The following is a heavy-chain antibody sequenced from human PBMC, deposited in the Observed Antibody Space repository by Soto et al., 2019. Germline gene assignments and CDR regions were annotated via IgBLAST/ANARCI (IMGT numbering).Heavy chain of an antibody. V-gene: IGHV3-23*01. Sequence: GGSLRLSRAASGFTFSSYAMSWVRQAPGKGLGWVSAISGSGGSTYYADSVKGRFTISRDNSKNTLYLQMNSLRAEDTAVYYCAKDLLVVYSRMYAFDIWGQGTVVTVSS. D-gene: IGHD3-22*01. CDR1: GFTFSSYA. CDR2: ISGSGGST. CDR3: AKDLLVVYSRMYAFDI. J-gene: IGHJ3*02.